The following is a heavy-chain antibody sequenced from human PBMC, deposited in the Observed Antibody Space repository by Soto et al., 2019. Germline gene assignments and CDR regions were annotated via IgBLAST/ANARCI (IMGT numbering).Heavy chain of an antibody. CDR3: ASGGMVDSDGMDV. CDR2: IYYSGST. Sequence: SETLSLTCTVSGGSVSSGSYYWSWIRQPPGKGLEWIGYIYYSGSTNYNPSLKSRVTISVDTSKNQFSLKLSSVTAADTAVYYCASGGMVDSDGMDVWGQGTTVTVSS. J-gene: IGHJ6*02. D-gene: IGHD2-8*01. V-gene: IGHV4-61*01. CDR1: GGSVSSGSYY.